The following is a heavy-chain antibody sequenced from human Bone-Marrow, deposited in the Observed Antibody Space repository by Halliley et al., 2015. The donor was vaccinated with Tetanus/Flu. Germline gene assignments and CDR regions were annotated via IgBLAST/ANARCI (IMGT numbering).Heavy chain of an antibody. CDR2: ISPSGSDI. CDR3: VRWLRVGLVAAPRYFDY. Sequence: YISPSGSDIKYADSVKGRFTIARDNARNSVFLQVDRLKGDDTAVYYCVRWLRVGLVAAPRYFDYWGQGSLVIVS. J-gene: IGHJ4*02. D-gene: IGHD5-12*01. V-gene: IGHV3-11*03.